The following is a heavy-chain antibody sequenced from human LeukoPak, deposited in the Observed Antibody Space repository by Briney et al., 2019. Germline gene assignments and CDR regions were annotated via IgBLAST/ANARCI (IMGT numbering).Heavy chain of an antibody. CDR3: ARDIVVVAATDPY. J-gene: IGHJ4*02. CDR2: ISSSSSYI. Sequence: PGGSLRLSCAASGFTFGSYSMNWVRQAPGKGLEWVSSISSSSSYIYYADSVKGRFTISRDNAKNSLYLQMNSLRAEDTAVYYCARDIVVVAATDPYWGQGTLVTVSS. D-gene: IGHD2-15*01. CDR1: GFTFGSYS. V-gene: IGHV3-21*01.